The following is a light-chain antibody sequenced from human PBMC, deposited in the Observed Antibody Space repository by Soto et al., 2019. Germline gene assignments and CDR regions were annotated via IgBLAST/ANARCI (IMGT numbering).Light chain of an antibody. CDR3: LQHNSYPRT. J-gene: IGKJ1*01. CDR2: GTS. Sequence: MTQSPSTLSATAGDRVTITCRASQSVASNLAWYQQKPGQAPRLLIYGTSTRATGVPDRFSGSGSGTDFTLTISSLQPEDFATYYCLQHNSYPRTFGQGTKVDIK. V-gene: IGKV3-15*01. CDR1: QSVASN.